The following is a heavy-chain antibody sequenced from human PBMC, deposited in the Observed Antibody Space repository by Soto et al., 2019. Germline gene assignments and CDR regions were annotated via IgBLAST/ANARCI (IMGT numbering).Heavy chain of an antibody. CDR3: ARLNTMVRDYYYGMDV. V-gene: IGHV3-30-3*01. D-gene: IGHD3-10*01. J-gene: IGHJ6*02. CDR2: MSYDGSNK. CDR1: GFTFSSYA. Sequence: LRLSCAASGFTFSSYAMHWVRQAPGKGLEWVAVMSYDGSNKYYADSVQGRFTISRDNSKDTLFLHMNSLRAEDTAVYYCARLNTMVRDYYYGMDVWGQGTTVTVSS.